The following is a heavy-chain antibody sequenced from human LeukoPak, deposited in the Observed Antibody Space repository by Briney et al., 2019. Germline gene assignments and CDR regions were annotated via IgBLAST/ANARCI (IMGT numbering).Heavy chain of an antibody. CDR2: IGSSGTTI. J-gene: IGHJ4*02. Sequence: GGSLRLSCAASGFTFSDYQMSWIRQAPGKGPEWVSYIGSSGTTIYYADSVKGRFTISRDNAKNSLYLQMNSLRAEDTAVYYCARGGYSDYLNCWGQGTLVTVSS. D-gene: IGHD1-1*01. V-gene: IGHV3-11*04. CDR3: ARGGYSDYLNC. CDR1: GFTFSDYQ.